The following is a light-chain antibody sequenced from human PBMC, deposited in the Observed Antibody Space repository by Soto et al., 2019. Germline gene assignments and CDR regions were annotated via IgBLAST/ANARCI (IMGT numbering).Light chain of an antibody. CDR2: ATS. J-gene: IGKJ1*01. CDR1: QGISNW. Sequence: DIQMTQSPSSLSASVGDRVTITCRASQGISNWLAWYQQKPGKAPKLLIYATSNLQSGVPSRFSGSGSGTDFTLTISSLQLDDVATYYCQQYNTYLSFGQGTKVDIK. CDR3: QQYNTYLS. V-gene: IGKV1D-16*01.